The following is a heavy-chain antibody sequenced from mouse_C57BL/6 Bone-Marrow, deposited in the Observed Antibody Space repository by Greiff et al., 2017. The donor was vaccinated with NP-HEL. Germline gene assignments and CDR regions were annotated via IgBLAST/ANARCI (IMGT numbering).Heavy chain of an antibody. CDR3: AREALNYGSSYDWYFDV. Sequence: EVKVVESGGGLVQSGRSLRLSCATSGFTFSDFYMEWVRQAPGKGLEWIAASRNKANDYTTEYSASVKGRFIVSRDTSQSILYLQMNALRAEDTAIYYCAREALNYGSSYDWYFDVWGTGTTVTVSS. D-gene: IGHD1-1*01. CDR1: GFTFSDFY. V-gene: IGHV7-1*01. J-gene: IGHJ1*03. CDR2: SRNKANDYTT.